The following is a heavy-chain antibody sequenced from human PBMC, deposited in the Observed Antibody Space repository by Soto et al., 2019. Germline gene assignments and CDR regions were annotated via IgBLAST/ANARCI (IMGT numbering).Heavy chain of an antibody. CDR2: IYYSGST. V-gene: IGHV4-59*01. CDR1: GGSISSYY. CDR3: ARDLLAQGYFDY. D-gene: IGHD3-3*02. Sequence: PSLTCTVSGGSISSYYWSWIRQPPGKGLEWIGYIYYSGSTNYNPSLKSRVTISVDTSKNQFSLKLSSVTAADPAVYYCARDLLAQGYFDYWGQGTLVTVSS. J-gene: IGHJ4*02.